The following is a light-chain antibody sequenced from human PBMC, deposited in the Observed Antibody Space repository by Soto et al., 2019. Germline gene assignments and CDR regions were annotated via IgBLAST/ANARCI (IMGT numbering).Light chain of an antibody. Sequence: DIQMTQSPSTLSASVGDRVTITCRASQSISSWLAWYQQKPGKAPKVLIYKASNLESGVPSRFSGSGSGTEFTLTISSLQPDDFATYYCQQDHSYSLTFGGGTKVESK. CDR3: QQDHSYSLT. CDR1: QSISSW. J-gene: IGKJ4*01. CDR2: KAS. V-gene: IGKV1-5*03.